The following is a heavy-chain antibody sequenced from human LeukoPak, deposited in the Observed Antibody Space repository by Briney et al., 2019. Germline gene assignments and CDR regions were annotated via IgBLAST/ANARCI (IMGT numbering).Heavy chain of an antibody. J-gene: IGHJ3*02. CDR1: GGSFSGYY. D-gene: IGHD6-13*01. CDR3: ARSKQQLDAFDI. V-gene: IGHV4-34*01. Sequence: IPSETLSLTCAVYGGSFSGYYWSWIRQPPGKGLEWIGEINHSGSTNYNPSLKSRVTISVDTSKNQFSLKLSSVTAADTVVYYCARSKQQLDAFDIWGQGTMATVSS. CDR2: INHSGST.